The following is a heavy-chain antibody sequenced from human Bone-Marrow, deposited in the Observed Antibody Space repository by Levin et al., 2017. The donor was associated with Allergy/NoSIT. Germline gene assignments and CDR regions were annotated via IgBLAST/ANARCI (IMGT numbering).Heavy chain of an antibody. D-gene: IGHD1-26*01. Sequence: SCTASGFTFSSYEMNWVRQAPGKGLEWVSYISNSGSAIYYADSVKGRFTISRDNARNSLYLQMNTLRTEDTADYYCARGGSTFFYWGQGTLVTVSS. J-gene: IGHJ4*02. CDR3: ARGGSTFFY. CDR2: ISNSGSAI. V-gene: IGHV3-48*03. CDR1: GFTFSSYE.